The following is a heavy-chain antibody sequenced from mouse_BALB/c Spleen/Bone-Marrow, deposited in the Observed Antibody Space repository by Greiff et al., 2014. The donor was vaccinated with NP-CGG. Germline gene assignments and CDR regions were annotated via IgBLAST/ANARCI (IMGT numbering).Heavy chain of an antibody. J-gene: IGHJ4*01. CDR1: GFNIKDTY. CDR2: IDPANGNT. Sequence: VQLQQSGAELVKPGASVMLSCTASGFNIKDTYMHWVKQRPEQGLEWIGRIDPANGNTKYDPKFQGKATITADTSSNTAYLQLSSLTSEDTAVYYCARWLLPYGLDYWGQGTSVTVSS. D-gene: IGHD2-3*01. CDR3: ARWLLPYGLDY. V-gene: IGHV14-3*02.